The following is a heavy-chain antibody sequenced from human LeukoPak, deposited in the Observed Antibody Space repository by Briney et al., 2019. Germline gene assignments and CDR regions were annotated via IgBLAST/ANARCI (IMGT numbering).Heavy chain of an antibody. CDR2: IKRDGSEK. V-gene: IGHV3-7*01. CDR3: ASYDMPI. J-gene: IGHJ3*02. D-gene: IGHD3-16*01. Sequence: PGGSLRLSCAASGSTFSSYGMHWVRQAPGKGLEWVANIKRDGSEKYYVDSVKGRFTISRDNAKNSLYLQMNSLRAEDTAVYYCASYDMPIWGQGTMVTVSS. CDR1: GSTFSSYG.